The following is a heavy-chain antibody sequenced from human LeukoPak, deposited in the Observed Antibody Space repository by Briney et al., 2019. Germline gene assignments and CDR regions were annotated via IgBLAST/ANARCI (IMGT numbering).Heavy chain of an antibody. CDR3: ARGSVGAFDI. CDR2: ISSSSSYI. Sequence: PGGSLRLSCAASGFTLSSYSMNWVRQAPGKGLEWVSSISSSSSYIYYADSVKGRFTISRDNAKNSLCLQMNSLRAEDTAVYYCARGSVGAFDIWGQGTMVTVSS. V-gene: IGHV3-21*01. D-gene: IGHD1-26*01. CDR1: GFTLSSYS. J-gene: IGHJ3*02.